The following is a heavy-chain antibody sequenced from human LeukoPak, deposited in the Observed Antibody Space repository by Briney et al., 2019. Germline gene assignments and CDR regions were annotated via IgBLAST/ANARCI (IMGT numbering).Heavy chain of an antibody. CDR1: GGSISSGSYY. D-gene: IGHD3-22*01. Sequence: PSETLSLTCTVSGGSISSGSYYWSWIRQPAGKGLEWIGRIYTSGSTNYNPSLKSRVTISVDTSKNQFSLKLSSVTAADTAVYYCAREGDYYDSSGYHNYFDYWGQGTLVTVSS. J-gene: IGHJ4*02. V-gene: IGHV4-61*02. CDR3: AREGDYYDSSGYHNYFDY. CDR2: IYTSGST.